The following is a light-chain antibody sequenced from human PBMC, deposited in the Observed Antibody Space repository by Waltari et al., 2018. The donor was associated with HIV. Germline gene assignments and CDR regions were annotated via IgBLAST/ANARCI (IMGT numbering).Light chain of an antibody. CDR3: QQYYSTPLT. J-gene: IGKJ4*01. V-gene: IGKV4-1*01. CDR2: WAS. Sequence: DIVMTQSPDSLAVSLGERATINCKSSQSILYRSRNKNYLAWYQQKPGQPPKLLIYWASTRESGVPDRFSGSGSGTDFTLTISSLQAEDVAVYYCQQYYSTPLTLGGGTKVEIK. CDR1: QSILYRSRNKNY.